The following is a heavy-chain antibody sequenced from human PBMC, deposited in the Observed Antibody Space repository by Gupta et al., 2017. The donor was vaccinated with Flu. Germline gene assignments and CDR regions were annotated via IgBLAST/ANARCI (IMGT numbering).Heavy chain of an antibody. CDR2: ISYDGSNK. CDR3: AGQEVPAAISYYGMDV. J-gene: IGHJ6*02. Sequence: PGKGLEWVAVISYDGSNKDYADSVKGRFTISRDNSKNTLYLQMNSLRAEDTAVYYCAGQEVPAAISYYGMDVWGQGTTVTVSS. V-gene: IGHV3-30*03. D-gene: IGHD2-2*02.